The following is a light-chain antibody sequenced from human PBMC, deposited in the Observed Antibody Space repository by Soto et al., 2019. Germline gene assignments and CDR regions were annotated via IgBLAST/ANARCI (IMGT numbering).Light chain of an antibody. CDR3: AAWDGSLNNVL. Sequence: QSVLTQPPSASGTPGQRVSISCSGSGSSIGTNTVNWYRQLPGTAPKLLIYANNQRPSGVPDRFSGSKSGTSASLATSGLQSEDEAEYYCAAWDGSLNNVLFGGGTKLTVL. CDR1: GSSIGTNT. J-gene: IGLJ2*01. CDR2: ANN. V-gene: IGLV1-44*01.